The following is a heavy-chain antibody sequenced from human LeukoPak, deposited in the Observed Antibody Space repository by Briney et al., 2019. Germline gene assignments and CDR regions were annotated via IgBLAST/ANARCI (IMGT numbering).Heavy chain of an antibody. CDR2: IYYSGST. CDR1: GGSISSSNYY. Sequence: PSETLSLTCTVSGGSISSSNYYWSWIRQPPGKGLEWIGYIYYSGSTNYNPSLKSRVTISVDTSNNQFSLKLNSVTAADTAVYYCARSTKDYDPLYRDYYYMDVWGKGTTVTVSS. CDR3: ARSTKDYDPLYRDYYYMDV. V-gene: IGHV4-61*01. J-gene: IGHJ6*03. D-gene: IGHD4-17*01.